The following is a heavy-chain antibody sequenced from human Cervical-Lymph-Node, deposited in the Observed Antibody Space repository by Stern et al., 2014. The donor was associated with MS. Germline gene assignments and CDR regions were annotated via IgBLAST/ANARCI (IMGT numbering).Heavy chain of an antibody. CDR3: ARILYDGAYRGDY. V-gene: IGHV2-26*01. J-gene: IGHJ4*02. Sequence: QVTLRESGPVLVKPTETLMLTCTVSGFSLSNGRMGVSWIRQPPGKALEWLAHIFSNDERSYSTSLKRRLTQYTDQSRSQVVLTMTNMDPVDTATYFCARILYDGAYRGDYWGQGILVPVSS. D-gene: IGHD3-10*01. CDR2: IFSNDER. CDR1: GFSLSNGRMG.